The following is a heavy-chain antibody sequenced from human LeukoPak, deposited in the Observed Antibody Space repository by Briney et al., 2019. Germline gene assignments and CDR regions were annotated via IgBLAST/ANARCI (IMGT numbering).Heavy chain of an antibody. CDR1: GFTFSSYE. D-gene: IGHD6-13*01. CDR3: ARVQQPSGIQGYYYGMDV. V-gene: IGHV3-48*03. CDR2: ISSGGSTT. J-gene: IGHJ6*02. Sequence: GGSLRLSCAASGFTFSSYEMKWVRQAPWKGLAGVSYISSGGSTTYYADSVKGRFTISRDNAKNSLYLQMNSLRAEDTAVYYCARVQQPSGIQGYYYGMDVWGQGTTVTVSS.